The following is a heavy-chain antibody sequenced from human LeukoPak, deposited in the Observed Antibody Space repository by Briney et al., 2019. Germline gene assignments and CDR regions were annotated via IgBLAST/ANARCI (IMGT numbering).Heavy chain of an antibody. D-gene: IGHD2-2*01. J-gene: IGHJ5*02. CDR2: INSDGSST. CDR3: ARDLKEYQLLVGIDP. V-gene: IGHV3-74*01. Sequence: GGSLRLSCAASGFTFSSYWMHWVRQAPGKGLVWVSRINSDGSSTSYADSVKGRFTISRDNAKNTLYLQMNSLRAEDTAVYYCARDLKEYQLLVGIDPWGQGTLVTVSS. CDR1: GFTFSSYW.